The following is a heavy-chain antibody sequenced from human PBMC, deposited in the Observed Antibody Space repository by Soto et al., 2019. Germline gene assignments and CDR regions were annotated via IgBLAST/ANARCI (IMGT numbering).Heavy chain of an antibody. D-gene: IGHD4-4*01. CDR1: GFTFSSYG. CDR2: ISYDGSNK. J-gene: IGHJ4*02. CDR3: AKEGNLDASFDY. V-gene: IGHV3-30*18. Sequence: LRLSCAASGFTFSSYGMHWVRQAPGKGLEWVAVISYDGSNKYYADSVKGRFTISRDNSKNTLYLQMNSLRAEDTAVYYCAKEGNLDASFDYWGQGTLVTVSS.